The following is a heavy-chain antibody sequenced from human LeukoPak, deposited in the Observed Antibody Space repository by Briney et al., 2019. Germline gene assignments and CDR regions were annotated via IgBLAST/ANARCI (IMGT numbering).Heavy chain of an antibody. D-gene: IGHD2-21*01. CDR2: LTGSRGVT. CDR3: AKDLEGYYGCDYHF. Sequence: PGGSLRLSRADSRVTFRTYVLTWVPDALGKGLECVSSLTGSRGVTNFADAAKGGVTISRDNSKNTMYLQMNSLRVEDTATYYCAKDLEGYYGCDYHFWGQGTLVTVSS. CDR1: RVTFRTYV. V-gene: IGHV3-23*01. J-gene: IGHJ4*02.